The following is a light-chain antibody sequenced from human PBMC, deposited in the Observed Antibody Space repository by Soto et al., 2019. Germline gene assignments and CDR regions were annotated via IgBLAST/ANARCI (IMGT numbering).Light chain of an antibody. CDR2: EVT. CDR1: NSDLGSYKY. V-gene: IGLV2-14*01. J-gene: IGLJ3*02. Sequence: QSVLTQPASVSGSPGQSVTIPCTGTNSDLGSYKYVSWYQQYPGKPPQLLIYEVTNRPLGVSNRFSGSKSGNTASLTISGLQAEDEADYYCSSYTTTITVFGGGTKLTVL. CDR3: SSYTTTITV.